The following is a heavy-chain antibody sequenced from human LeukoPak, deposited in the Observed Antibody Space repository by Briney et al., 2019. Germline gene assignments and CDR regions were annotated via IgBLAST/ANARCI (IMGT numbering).Heavy chain of an antibody. J-gene: IGHJ5*02. V-gene: IGHV1-69*13. D-gene: IGHD1-14*01. CDR3: ARVLITSANWFDP. CDR1: GGTFSSYT. CDR2: IVPNFGTP. Sequence: SVKVYCEASGGTFSSYTISWVRQAPGQGLEWMGGIVPNFGTPNYAQKFQGRVTITADQSTSTAYMELSSLRSEDTAVYYCARVLITSANWFDPWGQGTLVTVSS.